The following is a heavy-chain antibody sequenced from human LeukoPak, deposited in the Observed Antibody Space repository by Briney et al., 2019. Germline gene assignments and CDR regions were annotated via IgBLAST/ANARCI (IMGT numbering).Heavy chain of an antibody. J-gene: IGHJ4*02. Sequence: PSETLSLICNVSSDPINNYYWTWIRQPAGKGLEWIGRMYSSGITNYSPSLKSRLALSLDTSTKQLFLTLHSVTAADTAVYYCARALLSTVVNPLDSWGQGILVIVSS. V-gene: IGHV4-4*07. CDR3: ARALLSTVVNPLDS. CDR2: MYSSGIT. CDR1: SDPINNYY. D-gene: IGHD4-23*01.